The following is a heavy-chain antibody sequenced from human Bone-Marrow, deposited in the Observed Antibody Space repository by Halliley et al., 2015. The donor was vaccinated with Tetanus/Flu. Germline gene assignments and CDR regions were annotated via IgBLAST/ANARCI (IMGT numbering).Heavy chain of an antibody. D-gene: IGHD3-22*01. CDR2: IRTKAYGGAT. V-gene: IGHV3-49*04. J-gene: IGHJ4*02. Sequence: SLRLSCTTSGFTFGDYTMSWVRQAPGKGLEWVGFIRTKAYGGATEYAASVKGRFTLSRDDSKSIAYLQMNSLKTEDTAVYYCTRYYYNISAGEQDDYWGQGILVTVSS. CDR1: GFTFGDYT. CDR3: TRYYYNISAGEQDDY.